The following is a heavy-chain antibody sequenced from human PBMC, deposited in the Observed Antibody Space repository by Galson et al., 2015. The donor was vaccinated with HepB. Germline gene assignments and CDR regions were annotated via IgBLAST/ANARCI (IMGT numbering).Heavy chain of an antibody. CDR1: GGFISSNF. V-gene: IGHV4-4*07. J-gene: IGHJ5*02. Sequence: SETLSLTCTVSGGFISSNFWSWIRQPAGKGLEWIGRIYSSGSSDYNPSLKSRVTMSVDTSKNQFSLRLSSVTAADTAVYYCAGGPKYCDTTYCYNYFDPWGQGTLVTVSS. CDR2: IYSSGSS. CDR3: AGGPKYCDTTYCYNYFDP. D-gene: IGHD2-2*02.